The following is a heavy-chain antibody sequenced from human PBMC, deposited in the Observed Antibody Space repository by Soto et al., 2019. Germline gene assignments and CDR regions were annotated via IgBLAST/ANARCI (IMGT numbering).Heavy chain of an antibody. CDR3: ARAPNSTVGYSYGQTHNWFDP. Sequence: ASVKVSCKASGYTFTSYAMNWVRQAPGQGLEWMGWINTNTGNPTYAQGFTGRFVFSLDTSVSTAYLQICSLKAEDTAVYYCARAPNSTVGYSYGQTHNWFDPWGQGTLVTVPQ. J-gene: IGHJ5*02. V-gene: IGHV7-4-1*01. CDR1: GYTFTSYA. D-gene: IGHD5-18*01. CDR2: INTNTGNP.